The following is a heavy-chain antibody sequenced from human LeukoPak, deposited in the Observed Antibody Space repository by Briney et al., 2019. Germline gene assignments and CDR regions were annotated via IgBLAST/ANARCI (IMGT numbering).Heavy chain of an antibody. J-gene: IGHJ6*03. D-gene: IGHD2-15*01. CDR1: GFTFSDYY. CDR2: ISSSGSTI. CDR3: ARLVVVAATGGYYMDV. Sequence: GGSLRLSCAASGFTFSDYYMCWIRQAPGKGLEWVSYISSSGSTIYYADSVKGRFTISRDNAKNSLYLQMNSLRAEDTAVYYCARLVVVAATGGYYMDVWGKGTTVTVSS. V-gene: IGHV3-11*01.